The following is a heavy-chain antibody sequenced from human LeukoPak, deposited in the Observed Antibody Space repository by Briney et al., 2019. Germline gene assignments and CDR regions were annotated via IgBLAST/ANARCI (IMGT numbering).Heavy chain of an antibody. Sequence: GGSLRLSCAASGFTFSIYAMTWVRQAPGKGLQWVSAISGSGGTTYYADSVKGGFAIPRDNSKNTLYLQMNSLRAEDTAVYYCAEGPSGYCSSTSCYADYWGQGTLVTVSS. D-gene: IGHD2-2*01. CDR3: AEGPSGYCSSTSCYADY. CDR2: ISGSGGTT. CDR1: GFTFSIYA. V-gene: IGHV3-23*01. J-gene: IGHJ4*02.